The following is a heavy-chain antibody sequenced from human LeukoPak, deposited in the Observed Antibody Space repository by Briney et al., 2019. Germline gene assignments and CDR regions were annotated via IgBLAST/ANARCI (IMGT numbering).Heavy chain of an antibody. J-gene: IGHJ6*03. CDR2: ISAYNGHT. Sequence: GASVKVSCKASGYTFNSYGISWVRQAPGQGLEWMGWISAYNGHTNYAQKFQGRVTMTTDTSTSTAYMDLRSLRSDDTAVYYCARCSSGSYYYYYYYMDVWGKGTTVTVSS. V-gene: IGHV1-18*01. CDR1: GYTFNSYG. CDR3: ARCSSGSYYYYYYYMDV. D-gene: IGHD1-26*01.